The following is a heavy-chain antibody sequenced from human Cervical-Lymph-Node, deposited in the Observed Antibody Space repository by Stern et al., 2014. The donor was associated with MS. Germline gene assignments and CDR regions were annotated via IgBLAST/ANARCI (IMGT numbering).Heavy chain of an antibody. J-gene: IGHJ5*02. D-gene: IGHD4-23*01. V-gene: IGHV1-69*01. CDR2: IVPIFERT. CDR3: AREHHGGNFAS. CDR1: GATFSTNA. Sequence: QLVQSGPEVRKPGSSVKASCKASGATFSTNAISWLRQAPGQGPEWMGAIVPIFERTNYVQKLRGRLTITADESASTAYMELRSLRSEDTAVYYCAREHHGGNFASWGQGTLVTVSS.